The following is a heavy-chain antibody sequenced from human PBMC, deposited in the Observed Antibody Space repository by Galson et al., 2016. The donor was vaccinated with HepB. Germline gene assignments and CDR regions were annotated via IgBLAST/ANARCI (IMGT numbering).Heavy chain of an antibody. CDR3: ARDATIFPYIMDV. J-gene: IGHJ6*02. V-gene: IGHV1-46*01. Sequence: SVKVSCKASGYTFTTFYIHWVRQAPGQGLQWMGIIDPSGDGTTYAQKFQGRVTMTRDTSASTVYMELRSLTSEDTAVYYCARDATIFPYIMDVWGQGTTVTVSS. D-gene: IGHD3-3*01. CDR1: GYTFTTFY. CDR2: IDPSGDGT.